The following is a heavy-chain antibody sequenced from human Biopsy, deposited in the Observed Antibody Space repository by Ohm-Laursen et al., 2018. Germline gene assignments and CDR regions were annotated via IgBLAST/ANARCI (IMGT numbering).Heavy chain of an antibody. D-gene: IGHD1-1*01. V-gene: IGHV1-69*04. CDR3: TTSAEYGALDY. CDR2: IIPMVGTV. J-gene: IGHJ4*02. Sequence: SVKVSCKASGGTSNSFAISWVRQAPGQGLGWMGRIIPMVGTVNYAHKFQGRVTMTEDTSTGTAYMELRGLRSDDTAVYFCTTSAEYGALDYWGQGTLVTVSS. CDR1: GGTSNSFA.